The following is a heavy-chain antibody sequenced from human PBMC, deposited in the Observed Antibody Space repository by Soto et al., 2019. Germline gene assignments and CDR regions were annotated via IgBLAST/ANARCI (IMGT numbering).Heavy chain of an antibody. V-gene: IGHV3-23*01. CDR3: VLYQARDGRRACSTVSAFLLNRSSDL. D-gene: IGHD6-13*01. CDR2: IRANGRNT. Sequence: KGLEWVASIRANGRNTYYADSVKGRFTISRDRSKNTLYLQLDSLRAEDTATYYCVLYQARDGRRACSTVSAFLLNRSSDL. J-gene: IGHJ2*01.